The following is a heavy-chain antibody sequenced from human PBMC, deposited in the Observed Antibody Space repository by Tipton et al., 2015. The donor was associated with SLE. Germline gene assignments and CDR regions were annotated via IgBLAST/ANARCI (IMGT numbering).Heavy chain of an antibody. CDR1: GYPISSGYS. CDR3: ASSQYCSDSGCYSFDY. CDR2: MFHGGST. V-gene: IGHV4-38-2*02. Sequence: LRLSCTVSGYPISSGYSWGWIRQPPGKGLEWIGSMFHGGSTYYNPSLKSRVTISVDTSKNQFSLKLSSVTAADTAVYHCASSQYCSDSGCYSFDYWGQGTLVTVSS. J-gene: IGHJ4*02. D-gene: IGHD2-2*02.